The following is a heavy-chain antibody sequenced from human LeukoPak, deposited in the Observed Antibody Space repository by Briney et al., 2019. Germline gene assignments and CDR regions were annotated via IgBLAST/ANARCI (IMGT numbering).Heavy chain of an antibody. V-gene: IGHV4-34*01. D-gene: IGHD1-26*01. CDR2: IYHSGST. CDR3: ARGLQPDGSYFYYYYGMDV. J-gene: IGHJ6*02. CDR1: GGSFSGYY. Sequence: SEALSLTCAVYGGSFSGYYWNWIRQPPGKGLEWIGEIYHSGSTNYNPSLKSRVTISVDKSKNLFSLKLSSVTAADTAVYYCARGLQPDGSYFYYYYGMDVWDQGTTVTVSS.